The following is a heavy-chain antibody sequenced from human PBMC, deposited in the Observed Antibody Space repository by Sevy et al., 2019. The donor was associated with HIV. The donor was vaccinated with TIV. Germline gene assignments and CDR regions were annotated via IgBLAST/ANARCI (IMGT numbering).Heavy chain of an antibody. J-gene: IGHJ5*02. CDR3: ARGGRPLLLNWFDP. CDR2: IIPIFGTA. Sequence: ASVKVSCKASGGTFSSYAISWVRQAPGQGLEWMGGIIPIFGTANYAQKFQGRVTITADESTSTAYMELSSLRSEDTAVYYCARGGRPLLLNWFDPWGQGTLVTVSS. V-gene: IGHV1-69*01. CDR1: GGTFSSYA. D-gene: IGHD2-15*01.